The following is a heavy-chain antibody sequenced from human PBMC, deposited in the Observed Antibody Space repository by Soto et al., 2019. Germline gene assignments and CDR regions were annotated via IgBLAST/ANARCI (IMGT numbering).Heavy chain of an antibody. Sequence: PGGSLRLSCTASGFTFSDYAMACVRQAPWKGLEWVSTISGGSSVTYYGDSVKGRFTISRDNAKKTLFLQLNRLSAEDTATYYCAKVLSKNYYYPFDFWGQGTQVTVSS. V-gene: IGHV3-23*01. CDR3: AKVLSKNYYYPFDF. CDR2: ISGGSSVT. CDR1: GFTFSDYA. D-gene: IGHD3-10*01. J-gene: IGHJ4*02.